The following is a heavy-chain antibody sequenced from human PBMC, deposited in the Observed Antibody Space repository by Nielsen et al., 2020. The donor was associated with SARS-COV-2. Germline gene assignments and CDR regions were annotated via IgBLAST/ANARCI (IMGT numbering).Heavy chain of an antibody. CDR1: GYTFTSYG. CDR2: ISAYNGNT. V-gene: IGHV1-18*01. D-gene: IGHD5-18*01. Sequence: ASVKVSCKASGYTFTSYGISWVRQAPGQGLEWMGWISAYNGNTNYAQKLQGRVTMTTDTSTSTAYMELRSLRSDDTAVYYCARGRVWIQLWAPLGYWGQGTLVTVSS. J-gene: IGHJ4*02. CDR3: ARGRVWIQLWAPLGY.